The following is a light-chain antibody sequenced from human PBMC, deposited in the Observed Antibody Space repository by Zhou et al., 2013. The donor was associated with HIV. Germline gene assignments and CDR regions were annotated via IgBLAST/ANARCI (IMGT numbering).Light chain of an antibody. J-gene: IGKJ3*01. CDR2: KAS. CDR3: QQYNSYPLT. CDR1: QNINYW. Sequence: DIQMTQFPSTLPASVGDRVTITCRASQNINYWLAWYQQKPGKAPKLLIYKASILEDGRPSRFSGSGSGTEFTLIVNSLQPEDAATYFCQQYNSYPLTFGPGTTV. V-gene: IGKV1-5*03.